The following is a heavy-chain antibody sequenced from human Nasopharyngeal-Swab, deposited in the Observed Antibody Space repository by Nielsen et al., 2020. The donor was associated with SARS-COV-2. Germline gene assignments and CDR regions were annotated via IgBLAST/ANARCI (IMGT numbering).Heavy chain of an antibody. Sequence: SETLSLTCTVSGGSISSYYWSWIRQPPGKGLEWIGYIYYSGSTNYNPSLKSRVTISVDTSKNQFSLKLSSVTAADTAVYYCARGGVVAATLDYWGQGTLVTVSS. D-gene: IGHD2-15*01. V-gene: IGHV4-59*01. CDR2: IYYSGST. J-gene: IGHJ4*02. CDR3: ARGGVVAATLDY. CDR1: GGSISSYY.